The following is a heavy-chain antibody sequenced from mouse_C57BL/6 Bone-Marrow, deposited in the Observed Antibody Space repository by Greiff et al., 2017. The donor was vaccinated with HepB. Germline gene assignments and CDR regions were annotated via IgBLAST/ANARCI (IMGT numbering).Heavy chain of an antibody. CDR3: ARRDYYGYYFDY. Sequence: QVQLQQSGAELARPGASVKMSCKASGYTFTSYTMHWVKQRPGQGLEWIGYINPSSGYTKYNQKFKDKATLTADKSSSTAYIQLRSLTSEDSAVYYCARRDYYGYYFDYWGQGTTLTVSS. J-gene: IGHJ2*01. D-gene: IGHD1-1*01. CDR2: INPSSGYT. V-gene: IGHV1-4*01. CDR1: GYTFTSYT.